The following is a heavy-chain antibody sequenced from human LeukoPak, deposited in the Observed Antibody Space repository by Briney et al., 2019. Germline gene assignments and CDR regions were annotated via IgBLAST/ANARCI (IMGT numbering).Heavy chain of an antibody. V-gene: IGHV3-21*01. CDR2: ISSTSAYI. Sequence: GGSLRLSCAGSGFALKSYSLTWVRQAPGKGLEWVTSISSTSAYIHYADSVKGRFTISRDNVDNVVYLEMNSLGAEDTATYYCARVAVSGPTGWFDSWGQGTLVIVSS. CDR1: GFALKSYS. J-gene: IGHJ5*01. D-gene: IGHD2-8*02. CDR3: ARVAVSGPTGWFDS.